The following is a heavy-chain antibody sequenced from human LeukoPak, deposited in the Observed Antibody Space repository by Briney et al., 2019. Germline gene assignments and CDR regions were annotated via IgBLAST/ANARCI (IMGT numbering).Heavy chain of an antibody. V-gene: IGHV4-4*07. CDR3: AREVNSSTWRPLDF. D-gene: IGHD6-13*01. J-gene: IGHJ4*02. Sequence: PSETLSLTCTVSGGSISSYYWSWIRQPAGKGLEWIGRIYTSGSTNYNPSLKSRPTMSVDTSNNQFSLKLTSMTAADTAVYYCAREVNSSTWRPLDFWGQGTLVTVSS. CDR1: GGSISSYY. CDR2: IYTSGST.